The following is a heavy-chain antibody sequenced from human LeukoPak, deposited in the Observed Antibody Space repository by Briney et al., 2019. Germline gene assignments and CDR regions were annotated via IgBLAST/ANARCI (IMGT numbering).Heavy chain of an antibody. CDR1: VYTCTGYY. CDR3: ARVRRPEYSSSPYYYYLDV. CDR2: INSKRGGT. Sequence: GASVKVSCKASVYTCTGYYIHWVRQAPRQGLEGMGCINSKRGGTNCAQKFQGRVTMTRDRSTTTAYMQLPRLRSDDTAVYYCARVRRPEYSSSPYYYYLDVWGKGTKVTVSS. J-gene: IGHJ6*03. V-gene: IGHV1-2*02. D-gene: IGHD6-6*01.